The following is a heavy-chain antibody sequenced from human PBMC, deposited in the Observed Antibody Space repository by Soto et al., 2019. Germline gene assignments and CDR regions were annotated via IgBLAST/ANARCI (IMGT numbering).Heavy chain of an antibody. CDR1: GYTFTSYG. V-gene: IGHV1-18*01. CDR3: ARHGSYGYKTVWFDP. D-gene: IGHD5-12*01. CDR2: ISAYNGNT. J-gene: IGHJ5*02. Sequence: ASVKVSCKASGYTFTSYGISWVRRAPGQGLEWMGWISAYNGNTNYAQKLQGRVTMTTDTSTSTAYMELRSLRSDDTAVYYCARHGSYGYKTVWFDPWGQGTLVTVSS.